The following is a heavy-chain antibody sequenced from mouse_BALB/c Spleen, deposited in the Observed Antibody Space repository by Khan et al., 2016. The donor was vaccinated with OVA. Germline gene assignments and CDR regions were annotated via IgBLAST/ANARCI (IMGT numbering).Heavy chain of an antibody. J-gene: IGHJ1*01. CDR2: IWTGGST. CDR1: GFSLTSYG. D-gene: IGHD2-1*01. V-gene: IGHV2-9*02. Sequence: QVQLKESGPGLVAPSQSLSITCTVSGFSLTSYGVHWVRQPPGKGLEWLGVIWTGGSTNYNSALMSRLSISQDNSKSPVFLKMNSLQTDDTAMYYCARYYGNYGWYFDVGGAGTTVTVSS. CDR3: ARYYGNYGWYFDV.